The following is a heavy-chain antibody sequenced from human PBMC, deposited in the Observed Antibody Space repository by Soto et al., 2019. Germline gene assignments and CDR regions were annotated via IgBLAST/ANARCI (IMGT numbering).Heavy chain of an antibody. Sequence: LRLSCTVSGFTFTTYWMHWVRQAPGEGLVWVSRINPDGTDTVYADSVKGRFTISRDNAKNTLYLQMNSLRAEDTAVYYCVSQMTNLPLDYWGQGTLVTVSS. V-gene: IGHV3-74*01. CDR2: INPDGTDT. J-gene: IGHJ4*02. D-gene: IGHD1-1*01. CDR1: GFTFTTYW. CDR3: VSQMTNLPLDY.